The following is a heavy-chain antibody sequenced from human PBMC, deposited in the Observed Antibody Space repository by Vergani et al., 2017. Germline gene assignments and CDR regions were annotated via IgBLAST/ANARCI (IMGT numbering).Heavy chain of an antibody. CDR3: AHRRAYYYGSGSYYEFDY. CDR1: GFSLSTSGVG. CDR2: SYWDDDK. D-gene: IGHD3-10*01. J-gene: IGHJ4*02. Sequence: QITLKESGPTLVKPTQTLTLTCTFSGFSLSTSGVGVGWIRQPPGKALEWLALSYWDDDKRYSPSLKSRLTITKDTSKNQVVLTMTNMDPVDTATYYCAHRRAYYYGSGSYYEFDYWGQGTLVTVSS. V-gene: IGHV2-5*02.